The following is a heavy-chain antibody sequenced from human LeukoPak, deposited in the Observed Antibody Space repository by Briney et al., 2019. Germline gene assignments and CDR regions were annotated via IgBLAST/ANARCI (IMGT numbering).Heavy chain of an antibody. Sequence: SGGSLRLSCAASGYTFSSYEMNWVRQAPGKGLEWVSYISSSGSTIYYADSVKGRFTISRDNATNSLYLQMNSPRAEDTAVYYCAELGITMIGGVWGKGTTVTISS. V-gene: IGHV3-48*03. J-gene: IGHJ6*04. CDR1: GYTFSSYE. CDR2: ISSSGSTI. D-gene: IGHD3-10*02. CDR3: AELGITMIGGV.